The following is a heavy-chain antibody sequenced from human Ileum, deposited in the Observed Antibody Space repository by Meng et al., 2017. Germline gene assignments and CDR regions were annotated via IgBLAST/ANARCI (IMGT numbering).Heavy chain of an antibody. CDR1: GGSISNGKW. V-gene: IGHV4-4*02. CDR3: ATYGSGFTPPLDP. CDR2: ISQSGTT. Sequence: QVQLQESGPGLVKPSGTLSLTCAVSGGSISNGKWWSWVRQPPGKGLEWIGEISQSGTTNYYPSLNSRVSISLDKANNHLPLMLTSVTAADTAVYYCATYGSGFTPPLDPWGQGILVTVSS. D-gene: IGHD3-10*01. J-gene: IGHJ5*02.